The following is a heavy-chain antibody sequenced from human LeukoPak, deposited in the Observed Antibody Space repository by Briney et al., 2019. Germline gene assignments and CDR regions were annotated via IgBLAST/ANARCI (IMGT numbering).Heavy chain of an antibody. Sequence: GGSLRLSCAASGFTFNSHGMTWARQAPGKGLEWVSAICDSGGGNTYYAESVKGRLTISRDNSKNTLYLQMNSLRAEDTAVYYCAKDRYDILTVVYWGQGTLVTVSS. CDR2: ICDSGGGNT. D-gene: IGHD3-9*01. J-gene: IGHJ4*02. CDR3: AKDRYDILTVVY. V-gene: IGHV3-23*01. CDR1: GFTFNSHG.